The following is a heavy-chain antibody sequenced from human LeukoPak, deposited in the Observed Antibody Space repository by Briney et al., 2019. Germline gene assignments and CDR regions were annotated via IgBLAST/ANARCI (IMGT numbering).Heavy chain of an antibody. CDR1: GYTFTSYG. J-gene: IGHJ6*02. V-gene: IGHV1-18*01. CDR3: ARVHQTRGYDILTGYYYYYGMDV. Sequence: ASVKVSCKASGYTFTSYGISWVRQAPGQGLEWMGWISAYNGNTNYAQKLQGRVTMTTDTSTSTAYMELRSLRSDDTAVYYCARVHQTRGYDILTGYYYYYGMDVWGQGTTVTVSS. CDR2: ISAYNGNT. D-gene: IGHD3-9*01.